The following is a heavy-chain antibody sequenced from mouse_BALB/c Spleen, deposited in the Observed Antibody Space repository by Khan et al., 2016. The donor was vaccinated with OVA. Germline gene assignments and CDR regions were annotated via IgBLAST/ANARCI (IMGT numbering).Heavy chain of an antibody. V-gene: IGHV3-2*02. CDR1: GYAITSDYA. CDR2: ITYSGST. CDR3: TRGRAY. J-gene: IGHJ3*01. Sequence: EVQLQESGPGLVKPSQSLSLTCTVSGYAITSDYAWNWIRQFPGNKLEWVGYITYSGSTSYTPSLKSRISLTRDTSKNQFFLDLKSVTTEDTATNYFTRGRAYWGQGTLVTVSA.